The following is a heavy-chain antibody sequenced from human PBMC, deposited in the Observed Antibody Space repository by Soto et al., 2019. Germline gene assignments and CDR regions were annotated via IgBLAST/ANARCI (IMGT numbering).Heavy chain of an antibody. D-gene: IGHD6-13*01. Sequence: QITLKESGPTLVKPTQTLTLTCTFSGFSLSTSGVGVGWIRQPPGKALEWLALIYWDDDKRYSPSLKSRLTNTKDTSKNQEVLTMTNMDPVDTATYYCAHTLGSSWPMDAFDIWGQGTMVTVSS. J-gene: IGHJ3*02. V-gene: IGHV2-5*02. CDR3: AHTLGSSWPMDAFDI. CDR2: IYWDDDK. CDR1: GFSLSTSGVG.